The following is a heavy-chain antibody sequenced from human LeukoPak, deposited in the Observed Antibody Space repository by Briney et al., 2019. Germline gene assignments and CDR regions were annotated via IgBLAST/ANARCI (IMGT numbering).Heavy chain of an antibody. CDR2: ISYDGSNK. D-gene: IGHD3-3*01. Sequence: GGSLRLSCAASGFTFSSYAMHWVRQAPGKGLEWVAVISYDGSNKYYADSVKGRFTISRDNSKNTLYLQMNSLRAEDTAVYYCARILPAADGVFDYWGQGTLVTVSS. CDR1: GFTFSSYA. V-gene: IGHV3-30*04. CDR3: ARILPAADGVFDY. J-gene: IGHJ4*02.